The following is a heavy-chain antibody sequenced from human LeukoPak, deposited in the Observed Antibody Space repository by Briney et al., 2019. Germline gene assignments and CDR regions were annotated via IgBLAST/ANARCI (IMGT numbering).Heavy chain of an antibody. J-gene: IGHJ4*02. Sequence: SETLSLTCAVYGGSFSGYYWSWIRQPPGKGLEWIGEINHSGSTNYNPSLKSRVTISVDTSKNQFSLKLSSVTAADTAVYYCARGTLWGSYLPIYFDYWGQGTLVTVSS. CDR2: INHSGST. CDR1: GGSFSGYY. V-gene: IGHV4-34*01. D-gene: IGHD3-16*01. CDR3: ARGTLWGSYLPIYFDY.